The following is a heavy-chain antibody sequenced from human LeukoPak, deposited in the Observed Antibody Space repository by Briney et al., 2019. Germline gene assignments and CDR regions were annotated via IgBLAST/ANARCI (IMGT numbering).Heavy chain of an antibody. V-gene: IGHV4-59*12. Sequence: SETLSLTCTVSGGSISSYYWSWIRQPPGKGLEWIATGDYSGGTYYNPSLESRVAISADMSKNQISLQLTSVTGADTAVYYCAGERGEEYSSGWYKTNFFYNWGQGIRVTVSS. CDR1: GGSISSYY. CDR2: GDYSGGT. D-gene: IGHD6-19*01. CDR3: AGERGEEYSSGWYKTNFFYN. J-gene: IGHJ4*02.